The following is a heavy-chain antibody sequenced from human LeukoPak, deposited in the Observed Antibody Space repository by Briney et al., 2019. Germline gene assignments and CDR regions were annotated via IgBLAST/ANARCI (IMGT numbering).Heavy chain of an antibody. CDR2: INHSGST. D-gene: IGHD6-19*01. Sequence: SETLSLTCAVYGGSFSDYYWTWIRQSPGKGLEWIGEINHSGSTNYNPSLKSRVTISVDTSKNQFSLKLSSVTAADTAVYYCARGRGSGFGYWGQGTLVTVSS. CDR1: GGSFSDYY. CDR3: ARGRGSGFGY. V-gene: IGHV4-34*01. J-gene: IGHJ4*02.